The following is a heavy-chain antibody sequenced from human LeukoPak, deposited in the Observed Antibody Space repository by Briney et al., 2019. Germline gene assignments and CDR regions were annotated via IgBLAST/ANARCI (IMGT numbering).Heavy chain of an antibody. D-gene: IGHD5-24*01. CDR2: IIPIFGTA. CDR3: AISTWLQLRYYYYMDV. Sequence: GASVKVSCKASVGTFSSYAISWVRQAPGQGLEWMGGIIPIFGTANYAQKFQGRVTITADESTPPAYMALSPLRSQETAAYYSAISTWLQLRYYYYMDVWGKGTTVTVSS. J-gene: IGHJ6*03. V-gene: IGHV1-69*01. CDR1: VGTFSSYA.